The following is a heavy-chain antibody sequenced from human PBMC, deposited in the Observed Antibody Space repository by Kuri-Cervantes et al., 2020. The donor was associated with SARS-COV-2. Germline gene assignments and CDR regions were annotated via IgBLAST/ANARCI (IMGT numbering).Heavy chain of an antibody. CDR2: IRYDGSNK. V-gene: IGHV3-30*02. J-gene: IGHJ4*02. CDR3: AREGMVRGATFFDY. CDR1: GFTFSSYA. D-gene: IGHD3-10*01. Sequence: GESLKISCAASGFTFSSYAMHWVRQAPGKGLEWVAFIRYDGSNKYYADSVKGRFTISRDNSKNTLYLQMNSLRAEDTAVYYCAREGMVRGATFFDYWGQGTLVTVSS.